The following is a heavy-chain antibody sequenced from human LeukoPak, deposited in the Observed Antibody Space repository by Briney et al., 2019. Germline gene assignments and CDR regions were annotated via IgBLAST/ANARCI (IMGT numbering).Heavy chain of an antibody. CDR1: GGSISTSSYY. CDR2: IYYSGST. CDR3: AGNRDAYFLNAFDI. D-gene: IGHD5-24*01. V-gene: IGHV4-39*07. J-gene: IGHJ3*02. Sequence: SETLSLTCTVSGGSISTSSYYWGWIRQPPGKGLECIGNIYYSGSTYYNPSLKGRVAISVDSSKNQFSLTLSSVTAADTAVYYCAGNRDAYFLNAFDIWGQGTMVTVSS.